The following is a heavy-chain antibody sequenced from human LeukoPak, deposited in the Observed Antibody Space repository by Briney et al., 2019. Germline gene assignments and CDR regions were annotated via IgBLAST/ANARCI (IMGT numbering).Heavy chain of an antibody. D-gene: IGHD3-22*01. CDR3: ARGPYPYYSDSSGYTGYFDY. CDR1: GYSISSGYY. V-gene: IGHV4-38-2*01. Sequence: TSETLSLTCAVSGYSISSGYYWGWIRQPPGKGLEWIGSIYHSGSTYYNPSLKSRVTISVDTSKNQFSLKLSSVTAADTAVYYCARGPYPYYSDSSGYTGYFDYRGQGTLVTVSS. J-gene: IGHJ4*02. CDR2: IYHSGST.